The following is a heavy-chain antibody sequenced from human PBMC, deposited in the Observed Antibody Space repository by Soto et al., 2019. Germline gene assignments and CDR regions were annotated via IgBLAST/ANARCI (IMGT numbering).Heavy chain of an antibody. V-gene: IGHV3-23*01. J-gene: IGHJ6*02. CDR2: ISDSGDIT. D-gene: IGHD4-4*01. CDR3: AREIDSNYDGMDV. Sequence: GGSLRLSCAASEFTFSTYAMTWVRQAPGRGLQWVATISDSGDITYYADSVKGRFTISRDNSKETVYLQMNSLRAEDTGVYYCAREIDSNYDGMDVWGQGTTVTVSS. CDR1: EFTFSTYA.